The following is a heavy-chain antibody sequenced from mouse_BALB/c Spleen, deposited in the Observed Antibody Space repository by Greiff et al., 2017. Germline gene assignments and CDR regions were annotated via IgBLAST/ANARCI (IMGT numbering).Heavy chain of an antibody. Sequence: QVQLQQPGAELVKPGASVKMSCKASGYTFTSYWMHWVQQRPGQGLEWIGVIDPSDSYTSYNQKFKGKATLTVDTSSSTAYMQLSRLTSEDSAVYYCTRGRSNYGFAYWGQGTLVTVSA. CDR3: TRGRSNYGFAY. D-gene: IGHD2-5*01. CDR2: IDPSDSYT. CDR1: GYTFTSYW. J-gene: IGHJ3*01. V-gene: IGHV1S127*01.